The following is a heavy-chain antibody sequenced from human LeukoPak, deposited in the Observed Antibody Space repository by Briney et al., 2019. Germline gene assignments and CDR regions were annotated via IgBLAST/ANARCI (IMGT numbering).Heavy chain of an antibody. CDR2: INHSGST. CDR3: ARGRRRDYAPSADY. CDR1: GGSLSGYY. D-gene: IGHD4-17*01. Sequence: SETLSLTCAVYGGSLSGYYWSWIRQPPGKGLEWIGEINHSGSTNYNPSLKSRVTISVDTSKNQFSLKLSSVTAADTAVYYCARGRRRDYAPSADYWGQGTLVTVSS. J-gene: IGHJ4*02. V-gene: IGHV4-34*01.